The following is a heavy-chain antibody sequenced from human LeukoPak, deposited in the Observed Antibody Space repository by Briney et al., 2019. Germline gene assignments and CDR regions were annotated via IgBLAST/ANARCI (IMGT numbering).Heavy chain of an antibody. D-gene: IGHD3-22*01. CDR3: ARDYYDSSGYTGAFDI. V-gene: IGHV3-48*01. CDR2: ISSSSSTI. Sequence: GGSLRLSCAASGFTFGSYSMNWVRQAPGKGLEWVSYISSSSSTIYYADSVKGRFTISRDNAKNSLYLQMNSLRAEDTAVYYCARDYYDSSGYTGAFDIWGQGTMVTVSS. J-gene: IGHJ3*02. CDR1: GFTFGSYS.